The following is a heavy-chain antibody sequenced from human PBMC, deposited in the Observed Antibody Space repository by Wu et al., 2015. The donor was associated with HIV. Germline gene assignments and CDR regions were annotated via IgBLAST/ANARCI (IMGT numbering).Heavy chain of an antibody. J-gene: IGHJ4*02. Sequence: QVQLVQSGAEVKKPGSSVKVSCKASGGTFSSYAISWVRQAPGQGLEWMGGIIPMFGSVNYAQKFQGRVTITMDESTITAYMDLSSLTSEDTAVYYCSRSYGGNHYDRSGYLDDWGQGTLVTVSS. CDR2: IIPMFGSV. CDR1: GGTFSSYA. D-gene: IGHD3-22*01. V-gene: IGHV1-69*05. CDR3: SRSYGGNHYDRSGYLDD.